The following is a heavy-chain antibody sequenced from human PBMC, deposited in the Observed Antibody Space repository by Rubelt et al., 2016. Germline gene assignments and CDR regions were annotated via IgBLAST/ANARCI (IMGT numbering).Heavy chain of an antibody. V-gene: IGHV1-69*04. Sequence: QVQLVQSGTEVKRPGSSVKVSCRASGGTFTNYAVSWVRQAPGQGLEWMGTIIPIISKTNYAQKFQGKVTITADTSTSAACMELSVWGSDGTAVYYWASHCRVGTCSFDYWGQGTVVTVSS. CDR1: GGTFTNYA. D-gene: IGHD2-15*01. J-gene: IGHJ4*02. CDR2: IIPIISKT. CDR3: ASHCRVGTCSFDY.